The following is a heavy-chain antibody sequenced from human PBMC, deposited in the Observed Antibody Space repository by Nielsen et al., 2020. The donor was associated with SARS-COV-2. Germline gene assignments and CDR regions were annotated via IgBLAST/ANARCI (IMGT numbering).Heavy chain of an antibody. V-gene: IGHV3-21*01. D-gene: IGHD5-12*01. CDR1: GFTFSSYS. J-gene: IGHJ4*02. Sequence: GESLKISCAASGFTFSSYSMNWVRQAPGKGLEWASSISSSSSYIYYADSVKGRFTISRDNAKNSLYLQMNSLRAEDTAVYYCARERRVATEGFDYWGQGTLVTVSS. CDR3: ARERRVATEGFDY. CDR2: ISSSSSYI.